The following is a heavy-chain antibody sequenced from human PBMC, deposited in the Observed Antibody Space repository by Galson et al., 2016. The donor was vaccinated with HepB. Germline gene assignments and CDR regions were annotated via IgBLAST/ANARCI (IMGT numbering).Heavy chain of an antibody. D-gene: IGHD1-26*01. CDR2: IIPIFGTT. J-gene: IGHJ6*02. Sequence: SVKVSCKASGGTFSSYAISWVRQAPGQGLEWMRGIIPIFGTTHYAQKFQGRVTITADESTSTAYMELSSLRSEDTAVYYCARCPLGSSPGMDVWGQGTTVTVSS. V-gene: IGHV1-69*13. CDR3: ARCPLGSSPGMDV. CDR1: GGTFSSYA.